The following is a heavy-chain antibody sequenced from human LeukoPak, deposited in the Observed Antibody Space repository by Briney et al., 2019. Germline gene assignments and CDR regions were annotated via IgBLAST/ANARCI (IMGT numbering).Heavy chain of an antibody. CDR2: ISYDGSNK. J-gene: IGHJ4*02. Sequence: PGGSLRLSCAASGFTFSSYAMHWVRQAPGKGLEWVAVISYDGSNKYYADSVKGRFTISRDNSKNTLYLQMNSLRAEDTAVYYCARDSPNAFDYWGQGTLVTVSS. CDR1: GFTFSSYA. CDR3: ARDSPNAFDY. V-gene: IGHV3-30-3*01.